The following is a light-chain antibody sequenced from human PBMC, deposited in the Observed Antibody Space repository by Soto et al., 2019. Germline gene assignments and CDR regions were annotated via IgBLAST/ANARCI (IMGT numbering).Light chain of an antibody. V-gene: IGKV3-20*01. Sequence: EIVLTQSPGTLSLSPGERATLSCRASQSVSSSYLAWYQQKPGQAPRLLIYCASSRATGIPDRFSGSGPGTDFTLTISRLEPEDFAVYSCQQYGSSPLTFGGGTKVEIK. CDR3: QQYGSSPLT. CDR2: CAS. J-gene: IGKJ4*01. CDR1: QSVSSSY.